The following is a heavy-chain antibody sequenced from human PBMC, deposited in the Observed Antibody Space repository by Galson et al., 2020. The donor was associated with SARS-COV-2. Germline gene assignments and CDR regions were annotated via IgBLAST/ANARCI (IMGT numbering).Heavy chain of an antibody. CDR1: GYSVSTTNY. CDR2: VYPSGTA. Sequence: TLSLTCTVSGYSVSTTNYWGWVRQPPGRGLEWIGSVYPSGTAYYNPSLKSRVTISVDTSKNQFSLRLDSVTAADTALYYCARQGVNMIVLVTVPGWYFDLWGRGTLVTVSS. D-gene: IGHD3-22*01. V-gene: IGHV4-38-2*02. J-gene: IGHJ2*01. CDR3: ARQGVNMIVLVTVPGWYFDL.